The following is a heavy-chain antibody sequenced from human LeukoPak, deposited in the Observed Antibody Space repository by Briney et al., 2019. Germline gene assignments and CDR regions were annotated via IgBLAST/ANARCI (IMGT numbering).Heavy chain of an antibody. V-gene: IGHV3-48*03. CDR2: ISSSGSTI. D-gene: IGHD6-13*01. CDR1: GFTFSTYE. CDR3: AREGFVVAAAGHVGYFQH. J-gene: IGHJ1*01. Sequence: GGSLRLSCAASGFTFSTYEMHWVRQTPGKGLEWVSYISSSGSTIYYADSVKGRFTISRDNSKNTLYLQMNSLRAEDTAVYYCAREGFVVAAAGHVGYFQHWGQDTLVTVSS.